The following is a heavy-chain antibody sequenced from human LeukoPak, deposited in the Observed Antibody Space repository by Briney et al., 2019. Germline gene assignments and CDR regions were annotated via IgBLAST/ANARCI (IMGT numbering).Heavy chain of an antibody. CDR3: ARGSYYYDSSGYHY. V-gene: IGHV1-2*06. CDR2: INPNSGGT. CDR1: GYTFTSYD. J-gene: IGHJ4*02. Sequence: ASVTVSCTASGYTFTSYDINWVRQAPGQGLEWMGRINPNSGGTNYAQKFQGRVTMTRDTSISTAYMELSRLRSDDTAVYYCARGSYYYDSSGYHYWGQGTLVTVSS. D-gene: IGHD3-22*01.